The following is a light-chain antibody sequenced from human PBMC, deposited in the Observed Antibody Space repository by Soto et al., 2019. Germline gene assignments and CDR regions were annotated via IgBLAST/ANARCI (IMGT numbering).Light chain of an antibody. CDR3: QQYQTYSWT. J-gene: IGKJ1*01. CDR1: QSIGTW. V-gene: IGKV1-5*01. Sequence: DFQMTQSPSTLSASVGDRVTVTCRAGQSIGTWLAWYQQKPGKAPHLLIYDASTLETGVPSRFSGSGSGTDFTLTISNLHPDDFATYYCQQYQTYSWTFGHGTKVDIK. CDR2: DAS.